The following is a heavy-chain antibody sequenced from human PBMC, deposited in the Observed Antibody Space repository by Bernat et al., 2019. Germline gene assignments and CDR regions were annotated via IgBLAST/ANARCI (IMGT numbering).Heavy chain of an antibody. D-gene: IGHD3-10*01. CDR1: GGSISSFY. CDR3: ARRLKLLSTGDAFDL. Sequence: QVQLQESGPGLVKPSETLSLTCTVSGGSISSFYWTWIRQPPGKGLEWIGYIYYSGSTNYSPSLKSRVTISVDTSKNQFSLKLSSVTAADTAVYYCARRLKLLSTGDAFDLWGQGTMVTVSS. V-gene: IGHV4-59*08. J-gene: IGHJ3*01. CDR2: IYYSGST.